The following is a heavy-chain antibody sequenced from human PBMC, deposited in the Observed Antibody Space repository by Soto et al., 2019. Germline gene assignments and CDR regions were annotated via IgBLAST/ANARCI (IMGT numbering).Heavy chain of an antibody. V-gene: IGHV3-11*01. J-gene: IGHJ6*03. CDR1: GFTLSDYY. Sequence: GGSLRLSCAASGFTLSDYYMSWIRQAPGKGLEWVSYISSSGSTIYYADSVKGRFTISRDNAKNSLYLQMNSLRAEDTAVYYSARDYYYYSMDVWRKGTTVTVSS. CDR2: ISSSGSTI. CDR3: ARDYYYYSMDV.